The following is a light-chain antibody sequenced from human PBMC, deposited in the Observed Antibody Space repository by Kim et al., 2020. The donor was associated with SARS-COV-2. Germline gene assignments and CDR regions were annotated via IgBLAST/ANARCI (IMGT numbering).Light chain of an antibody. V-gene: IGKV1-5*01. Sequence: AAVGDRVTITCRASQNGNNWLAWYQQKSGKAPKLLIADVSTLESGVPSRFSGSGSGTEFTLTISSLQPDDFATYYCQQYETYARTFGQGTKVEIK. CDR1: QNGNNW. CDR2: DVS. CDR3: QQYETYART. J-gene: IGKJ1*01.